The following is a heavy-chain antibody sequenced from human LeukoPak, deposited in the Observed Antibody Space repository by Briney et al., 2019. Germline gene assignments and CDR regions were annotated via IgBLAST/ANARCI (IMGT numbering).Heavy chain of an antibody. J-gene: IGHJ4*02. CDR3: ARSLEGSGYYYVGY. CDR2: IYHSGST. CDR1: GGSISSSNW. Sequence: KSSETLSLTCAVSGGSISSSNWWSWVRQPPGKGLEWIGEIYHSGSTNYNPSLKSRVTISVDKSKNQFSLKLSSVTAADTAVYYCARSLEGSGYYYVGYWGQGTLVTVSS. D-gene: IGHD3-22*01. V-gene: IGHV4-4*02.